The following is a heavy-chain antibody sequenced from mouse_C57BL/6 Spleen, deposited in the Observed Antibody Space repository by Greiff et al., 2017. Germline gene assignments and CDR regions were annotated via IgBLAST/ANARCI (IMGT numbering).Heavy chain of an antibody. V-gene: IGHV1-64*01. CDR2: IFPNSGST. CDR1: GYTFTSYW. J-gene: IGHJ4*01. Sequence: QVQLQQPGAELVKPGASVKLSCKASGYTFTSYWMPWVKLRPGQGLEWLGMIFPNSGSTYYNEKFKSKATLAVDKTSLTAYIQRSSLTSDDSAVYYCARDGLYDAMDYWGQGNSVTVS. CDR3: ARDGLYDAMDY. D-gene: IGHD3-1*01.